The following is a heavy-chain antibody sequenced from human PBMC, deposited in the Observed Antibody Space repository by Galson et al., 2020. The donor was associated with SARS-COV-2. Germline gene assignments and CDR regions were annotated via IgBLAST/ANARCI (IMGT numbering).Heavy chain of an antibody. CDR2: IYYSRST. Sequence: SETLSLTCTVSGGSISSSSYYWGWIRQPPGKGLEWIGSIYYSRSTYYNPSLKSRVTISVDTSKNQFSLKLSSVTAADTAVYYCARDRTRGVLLQIELRYFVYWGQGTLVTVSS. D-gene: IGHD3-16*01. J-gene: IGHJ4*02. V-gene: IGHV4-39*07. CDR3: ARDRTRGVLLQIELRYFVY. CDR1: GGSISSSSYY.